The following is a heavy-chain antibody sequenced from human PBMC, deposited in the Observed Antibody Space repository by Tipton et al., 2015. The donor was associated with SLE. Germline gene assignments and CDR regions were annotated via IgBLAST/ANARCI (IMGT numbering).Heavy chain of an antibody. V-gene: IGHV4-59*12. CDR2: IYNSGST. Sequence: PGLVKPSETLSLTCTVSGGSIGTDYWSWIRQPPGKGLEWIGYIYNSGSTYYNPSLQSRVTISGDTSKNQFSLKLSSVTAADTAVYYCAREGKFGSIACGAFDIWGQGTMVTVSS. J-gene: IGHJ3*02. CDR1: GGSIGTDY. D-gene: IGHD3-3*02. CDR3: AREGKFGSIACGAFDI.